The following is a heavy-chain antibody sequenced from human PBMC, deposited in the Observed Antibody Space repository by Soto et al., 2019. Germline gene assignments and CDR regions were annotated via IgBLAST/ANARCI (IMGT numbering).Heavy chain of an antibody. D-gene: IGHD1-20*01. J-gene: IGHJ1*01. CDR2: INPKNGGI. V-gene: IGHV1-2*02. CDR3: VRGRSVLYLDL. Sequence: ASVKVSCKSSGYTFTDFYIHWVRQVPGQGLEWVGWINPKNGGINYAQKFQGRVTMTRDTSVNKYYMDLNRLNFDDSAIYYCVRGRSVLYLDLWGRGTQVTVSS. CDR1: GYTFTDFY.